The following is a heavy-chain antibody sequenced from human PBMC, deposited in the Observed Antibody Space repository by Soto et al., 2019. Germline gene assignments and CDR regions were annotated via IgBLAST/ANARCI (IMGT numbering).Heavy chain of an antibody. CDR3: VRALRHTAIVYPWFDP. CDR1: GASVSTGAYY. J-gene: IGHJ5*02. Sequence: SETLSLTCTVSGASVSTGAYYWGWVRQRPGRGLEWIGYVYESGYTYYNMSLKSRLTISLDRSNNQFSLGLTSVTAADTAVYYCVRALRHTAIVYPWFDPWCQCPLVT. CDR2: VYESGYT. D-gene: IGHD5-18*01. V-gene: IGHV4-31*03.